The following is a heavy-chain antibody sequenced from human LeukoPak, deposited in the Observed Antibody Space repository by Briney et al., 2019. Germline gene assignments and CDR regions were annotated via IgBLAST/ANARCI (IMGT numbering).Heavy chain of an antibody. D-gene: IGHD1-20*01. CDR3: ARDGLTGTTDGTLDS. CDR2: ILYDGSNK. V-gene: IGHV3-30-3*01. Sequence: GGSLRLSCVASGFTSSHYTMHWVRQAPGKGLEWVALILYDGSNKYYADSVKGRFTISRDDSKNTLYLQMNRLIAEDTAMYYCARDGLTGTTDGTLDSWGQGTLVTVSS. J-gene: IGHJ4*02. CDR1: GFTSSHYT.